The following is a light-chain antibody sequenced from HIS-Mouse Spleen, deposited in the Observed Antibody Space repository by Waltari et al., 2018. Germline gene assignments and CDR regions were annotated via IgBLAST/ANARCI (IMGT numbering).Light chain of an antibody. V-gene: IGLV3-10*01. J-gene: IGLJ2*01. CDR3: YSTDSSGNHRV. CDR2: EDS. Sequence: SYELTQPPSVSVSPGQTARITCSGEALPKKEAYWYQQKSGQAPVLVIYEDSKRPSGIPERFSGSSSGTMATLTISGAQVEDEADYYCYSTDSSGNHRVFGGGTKLTVL. CDR1: ALPKKE.